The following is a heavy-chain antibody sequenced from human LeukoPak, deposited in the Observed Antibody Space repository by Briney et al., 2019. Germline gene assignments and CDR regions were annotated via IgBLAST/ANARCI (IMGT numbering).Heavy chain of an antibody. V-gene: IGHV3-30*02. D-gene: IGHD1-26*01. CDR3: AKDKWEQYYFDY. J-gene: IGHJ4*02. CDR1: GFMFRSYA. Sequence: QPGGSPRLSCAASGFMFRSYAMHWVRQAPGKGLEWVAFIRSDGSNKDYGESVKGRLTISRDNSKNTLYLQMNSLRAEDTAVYYSAKDKWEQYYFDYWGQGTLVTVSS. CDR2: IRSDGSNK.